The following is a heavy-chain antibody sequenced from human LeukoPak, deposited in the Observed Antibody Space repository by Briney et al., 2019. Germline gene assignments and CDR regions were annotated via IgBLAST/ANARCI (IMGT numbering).Heavy chain of an antibody. CDR1: GFTFSYYY. CDR2: ISSSGSTI. J-gene: IGHJ4*02. D-gene: IGHD2-2*02. CDR3: ARSPRGIIVVVPAAIRILDY. V-gene: IGHV3-11*04. Sequence: GGSLRLSCAASGFTFSYYYMSWIRQAPGKGLEWVSYISSSGSTIYYADSVKGRFTISRDNSKNMLYLQTNSLRAEDTAVYYCARSPRGIIVVVPAAIRILDYWGQGTLVTVSS.